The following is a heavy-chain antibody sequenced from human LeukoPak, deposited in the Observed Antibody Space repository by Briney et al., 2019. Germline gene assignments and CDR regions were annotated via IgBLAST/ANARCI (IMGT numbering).Heavy chain of an antibody. Sequence: SETLSLTCTVSGGSISSYYWSWIRQPPGKGLEWIGYIYYSGSTNYNPSLKSRVTISVDTSKNQFSLKLSSVTAADTAVYYCASADSSGYASFDYRGQGTLVTVSS. V-gene: IGHV4-59*01. CDR1: GGSISSYY. CDR3: ASADSSGYASFDY. CDR2: IYYSGST. D-gene: IGHD3-22*01. J-gene: IGHJ4*02.